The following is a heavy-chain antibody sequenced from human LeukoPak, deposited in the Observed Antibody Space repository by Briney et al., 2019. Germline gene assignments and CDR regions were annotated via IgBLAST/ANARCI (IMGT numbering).Heavy chain of an antibody. CDR2: IYYSGST. CDR1: GGSIISSSYY. CDR3: ARGGAKQFLVNWYFDL. D-gene: IGHD6-19*01. J-gene: IGHJ2*01. Sequence: SETLSLTCTVSGGSIISSSYYWGWIRQPPGKGLEWIGSIYYSGSTYNNPSLKSRATISVDTSKKQFSLKLSSVTAADTAVYYCARGGAKQFLVNWYFDLWGRGTLVTVSS. V-gene: IGHV4-39*01.